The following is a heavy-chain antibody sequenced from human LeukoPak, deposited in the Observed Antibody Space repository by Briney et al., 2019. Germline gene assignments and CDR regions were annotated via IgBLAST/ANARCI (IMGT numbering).Heavy chain of an antibody. J-gene: IGHJ4*02. Sequence: ASVKVSCKASGYTFTNYNIDWVRQATGQGLEWMGWINPNSGRAGCVQKFQGRVNITRDTSISTAYMELSSLRSEDTAVYYCVRAVNTPIYYFEYWGQGALVTVSS. CDR3: VRAVNTPIYYFEY. V-gene: IGHV1-8*01. D-gene: IGHD1/OR15-1a*01. CDR2: INPNSGRA. CDR1: GYTFTNYN.